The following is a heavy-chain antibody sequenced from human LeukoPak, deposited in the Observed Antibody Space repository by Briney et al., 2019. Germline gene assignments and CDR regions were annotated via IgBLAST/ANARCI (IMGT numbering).Heavy chain of an antibody. CDR1: GGTFISYA. V-gene: IGHV1-69*05. CDR3: AAGYYDSSLPYYFDY. J-gene: IGHJ4*02. D-gene: IGHD3-22*01. Sequence: ASVKVSCKASGGTFISYAISWVRQAPGQGLEWMGRIIPIFGTANYAQKFQGRVTITTDESTSTAYMELSSLRSEDTAVYYCAAGYYDSSLPYYFDYWGQGTLVTVSS. CDR2: IIPIFGTA.